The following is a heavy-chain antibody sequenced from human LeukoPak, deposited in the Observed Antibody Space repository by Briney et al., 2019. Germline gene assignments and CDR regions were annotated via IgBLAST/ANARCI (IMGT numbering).Heavy chain of an antibody. CDR3: ARGGSSGYYFYFDY. J-gene: IGHJ4*02. CDR2: IYSGGST. Sequence: GGSLRLSCAASGFTVSSNYMSWVRQAPGKGLEWVSVIYSGGSTYYADSVKGRFTISRDNSKNTLYLQMNSLRAEDTAEYYCARGGSSGYYFYFDYWGQGTLVTVSS. D-gene: IGHD3-22*01. V-gene: IGHV3-66*01. CDR1: GFTVSSNY.